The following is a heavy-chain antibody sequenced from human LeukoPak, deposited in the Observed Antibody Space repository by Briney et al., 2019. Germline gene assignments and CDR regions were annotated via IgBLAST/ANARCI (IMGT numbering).Heavy chain of an antibody. J-gene: IGHJ3*02. Sequence: GGSLRLSCAASGFTFSSYSMNWVRQAPGKGREGVGRIKSKTDSGTTDYAAPVKGRFTISRDAAKKTLYLQMNSVKTEDTAVYYCTTDDIVLMVYAYRDAFDIWGQGTMVTVSS. CDR3: TTDDIVLMVYAYRDAFDI. CDR2: IKSKTDSGTT. V-gene: IGHV3-15*07. CDR1: GFTFSSYS. D-gene: IGHD2-8*01.